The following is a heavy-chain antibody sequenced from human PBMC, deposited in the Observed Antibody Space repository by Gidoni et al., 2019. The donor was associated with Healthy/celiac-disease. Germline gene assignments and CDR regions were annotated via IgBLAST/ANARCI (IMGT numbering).Heavy chain of an antibody. V-gene: IGHV4-59*01. CDR2: IYYSGST. CDR3: ARATVTTWANFDY. Sequence: QVQLQESGPGLVKPSETLSLTCTGPGGSISSYYWSWIRQPPGKGLEWIGYIYYSGSTNYNPSLKSRVTISVDTSKNQFSLKLSSVTAADTAVYYCARATVTTWANFDYWGQGTLVTVSS. D-gene: IGHD4-17*01. CDR1: GGSISSYY. J-gene: IGHJ4*02.